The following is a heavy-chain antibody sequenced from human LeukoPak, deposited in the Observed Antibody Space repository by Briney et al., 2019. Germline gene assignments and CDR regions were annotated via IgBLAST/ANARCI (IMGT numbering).Heavy chain of an antibody. CDR1: GDSISKSRYY. D-gene: IGHD3-16*02. V-gene: IGHV4-39*01. CDR3: ARRLYDYVWGSYRFDY. Sequence: PSETLSLTCYVSGDSISKSRYYWGWIRQPPGKGLEWIANIFHTGTSDYNPSLKSRVTISVDTSKNQFSLKLSSVTAADTAVYYCARRLYDYVWGSYRFDYWGQGTLVTVSS. J-gene: IGHJ4*02. CDR2: IFHTGTS.